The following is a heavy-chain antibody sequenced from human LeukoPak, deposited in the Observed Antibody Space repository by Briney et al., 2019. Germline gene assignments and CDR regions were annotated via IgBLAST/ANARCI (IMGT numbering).Heavy chain of an antibody. Sequence: GVSLRLSCAASGFTFSSYAMSWVRQAPGKGLEWVSAISGSGGSTYYADSVKGRFTISRDNSKNTLYLQMNSLRAEDTAVYYCAKVGYGDYEGGNDYWGQGTLVTVSS. V-gene: IGHV3-23*01. D-gene: IGHD4-17*01. CDR1: GFTFSSYA. CDR2: ISGSGGST. J-gene: IGHJ4*02. CDR3: AKVGYGDYEGGNDY.